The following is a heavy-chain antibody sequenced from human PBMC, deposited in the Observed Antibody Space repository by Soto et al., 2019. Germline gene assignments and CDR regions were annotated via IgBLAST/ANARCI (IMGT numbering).Heavy chain of an antibody. Sequence: VQLVESGGGVVQPGRSLRLSCAASGFTFSSYAMHWVRQAPGKGLEWVAVISYDGSNKYYADSVKGRFTISRDNSKNTLYLQMNSLRAEDTAVYYCARDPSIASGVRGHYFDYWGQGTLVTVSS. D-gene: IGHD3-10*01. CDR1: GFTFSSYA. V-gene: IGHV3-30-3*01. CDR3: ARDPSIASGVRGHYFDY. J-gene: IGHJ4*02. CDR2: ISYDGSNK.